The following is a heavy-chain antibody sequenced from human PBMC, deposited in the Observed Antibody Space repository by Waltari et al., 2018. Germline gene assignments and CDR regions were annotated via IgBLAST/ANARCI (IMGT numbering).Heavy chain of an antibody. V-gene: IGHV4-31*03. CDR3: ARASTSGRWGYFDY. CDR2: IYYRGRN. D-gene: IGHD7-27*01. CDR1: GGSISSGGYY. J-gene: IGHJ4*02. Sequence: QVQLQESGPGLVKPSQTLSLTCTVSGGSISSGGYYWSWIRQHPGKGLEWIGYIYYRGRNYYNPSLKSRVTVSVDTSKNQFSLKLSAVTAADTAVYYCARASTSGRWGYFDYWGQGTLVTVSS.